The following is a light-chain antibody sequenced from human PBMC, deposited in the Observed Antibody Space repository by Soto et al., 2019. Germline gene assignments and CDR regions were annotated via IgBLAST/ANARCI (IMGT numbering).Light chain of an antibody. Sequence: EIVLTQSPGTLSVSPGERATLSCRASQSVSSNLAWYQQKPGQAPRLLIYGASTRATGIPDRFSGSGSGTDFTLTISRLEPEDFAVYYCQQYGSSPPLTFGGGTKVDIK. CDR1: QSVSSN. CDR3: QQYGSSPPLT. J-gene: IGKJ4*01. CDR2: GAS. V-gene: IGKV3-20*01.